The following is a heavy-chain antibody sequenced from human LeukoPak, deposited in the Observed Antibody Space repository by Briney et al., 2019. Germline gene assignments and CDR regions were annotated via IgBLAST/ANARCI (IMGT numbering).Heavy chain of an antibody. J-gene: IGHJ3*02. V-gene: IGHV4-34*01. CDR3: ARGVNTRRYIVVVPSAMVAFDI. CDR1: GGSFSGYY. CDR2: INHSGST. Sequence: KPSETLSLTCAVYGGSFSGYYWSWIRQPPGKGLEWIGEINHSGSTNYNPSLKSRVATSVDTSKKRFSLKMSSVTAADTAVYYCARGVNTRRYIVVVPSAMVAFDIWGQGTMVTVSS. D-gene: IGHD2-2*01.